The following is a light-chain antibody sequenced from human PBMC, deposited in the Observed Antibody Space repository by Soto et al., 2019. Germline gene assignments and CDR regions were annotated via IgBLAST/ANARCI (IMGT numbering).Light chain of an antibody. CDR3: SSYTTTSTLV. Sequence: QSVLTQPPSASGSPGQSVTISCTGTSSDVGSYNLVSWYQQRPGEAPKLIISEVRNRPSGISYRFTGSKSGNTASLTISGLQAEDEADYYCSSYTTTSTLVFGGGTKVTVL. CDR1: SSDVGSYNL. J-gene: IGLJ3*02. V-gene: IGLV2-14*01. CDR2: EVR.